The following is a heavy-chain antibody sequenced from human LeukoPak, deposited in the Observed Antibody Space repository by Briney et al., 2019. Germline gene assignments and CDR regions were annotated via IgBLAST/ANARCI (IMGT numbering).Heavy chain of an antibody. CDR1: GFTFSNYW. D-gene: IGHD2-2*01. J-gene: IGHJ4*02. CDR2: IKQDGNQK. V-gene: IGHV3-7*01. CDR3: ARIGYSSSSLDY. Sequence: GGSLRLSCAASGFTFSNYWMSWVRQAPGKGLEWVANIKQDGNQKYCVDSLKGRFTISRDNAKNSLYLQMNSLRAEDTAVYYCARIGYSSSSLDYWGQGTLVTVSS.